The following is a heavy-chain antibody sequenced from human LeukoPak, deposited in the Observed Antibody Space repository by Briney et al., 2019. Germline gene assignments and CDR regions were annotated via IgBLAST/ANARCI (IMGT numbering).Heavy chain of an antibody. V-gene: IGHV4-30-2*01. J-gene: IGHJ4*02. CDR1: GSSISSGGFS. Sequence: SQTLSLTCAVSGSSISSGGFSWNWIRQPPGKGLEWIGFIYQSGRATYNPSLKSRVNISVDRSKNQFSVKMNSVTAADTAVYFCARGTPDFDSWGQGTLVTVSS. CDR3: ARGTPDFDS. CDR2: IYQSGRA.